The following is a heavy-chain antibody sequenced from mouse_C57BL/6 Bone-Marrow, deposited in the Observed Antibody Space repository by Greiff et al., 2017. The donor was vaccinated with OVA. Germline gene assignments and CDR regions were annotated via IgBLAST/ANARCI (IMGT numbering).Heavy chain of an antibody. Sequence: EVQLVESGGGLVKPGGSLKLSCAASGFTFSDYGMHWVRQAPEKGLEWVAYISSGSSTIYYADTVKGRFTISRDNAKNTLFRQMTSLRSEDTAMYYCARAYGSSYEDWYFDVWGTGTTVTVSS. J-gene: IGHJ1*03. V-gene: IGHV5-17*01. CDR1: GFTFSDYG. D-gene: IGHD1-1*01. CDR3: ARAYGSSYEDWYFDV. CDR2: ISSGSSTI.